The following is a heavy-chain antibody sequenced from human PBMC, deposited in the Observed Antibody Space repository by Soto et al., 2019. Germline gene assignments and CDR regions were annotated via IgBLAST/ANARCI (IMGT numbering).Heavy chain of an antibody. V-gene: IGHV6-1*01. J-gene: IGHJ6*02. CDR3: AREQWLVRNYYYGVDV. Sequence: SQTLSLTCAISGDSVSSNSAAWNWIRQSPSRGLEWLGRTYYRSKWYNDYAVSVKSRITINPDTSENQFSLQLNSVTPEDTAVYYCAREQWLVRNYYYGVDVWGQGTTVTVSS. D-gene: IGHD6-19*01. CDR1: GDSVSSNSAA. CDR2: TYYRSKWYN.